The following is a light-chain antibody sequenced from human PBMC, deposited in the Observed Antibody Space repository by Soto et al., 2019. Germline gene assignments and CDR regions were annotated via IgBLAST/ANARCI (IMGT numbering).Light chain of an antibody. CDR2: AAS. CDR1: QSISSY. V-gene: IGKV1-39*01. CDR3: QQSYSTPPT. J-gene: IGKJ4*01. Sequence: DIPMTQSPSSLSASVGDRVTITCRASQSISSYLNWYQQKPGKAPKLLIYAASSLQSGVPSRFSGSGSGTDFTLTISSLQPEDFVTYYCQQSYSTPPTFGGGTKVEIK.